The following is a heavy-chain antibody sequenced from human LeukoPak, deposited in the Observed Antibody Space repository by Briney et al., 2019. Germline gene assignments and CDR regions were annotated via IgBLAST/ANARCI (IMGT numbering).Heavy chain of an antibody. V-gene: IGHV4-31*03. CDR3: ARAFEYSSSSTGYYYYMDV. CDR1: GGSINSGAYY. CDR2: IYYSGSN. J-gene: IGHJ6*03. D-gene: IGHD6-6*01. Sequence: SETLSLTCTVSGGSINSGAYYWSWIRQHPGKGLEWIGYIYYSGSNYYNPSLKSRVTISVDTSKNQFSLKLSSVTAADTAVYYCARAFEYSSSSTGYYYYMDVWGKGTTVTVSS.